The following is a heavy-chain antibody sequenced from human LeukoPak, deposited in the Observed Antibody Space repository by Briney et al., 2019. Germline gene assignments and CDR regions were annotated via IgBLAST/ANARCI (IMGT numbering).Heavy chain of an antibody. CDR1: GFTFSDCY. V-gene: IGHV3-11*01. Sequence: GESLRLSCAASGFTFSDCYMSWIRQAPGKGLEWVSYISSSGSTIYYADSVKGRFTISRDNAKNSLYLQMNSLRAEDTAVYYCARDLYSGYDRGVVDYWGQGTLVSVST. D-gene: IGHD5-12*01. J-gene: IGHJ4*02. CDR2: ISSSGSTI. CDR3: ARDLYSGYDRGVVDY.